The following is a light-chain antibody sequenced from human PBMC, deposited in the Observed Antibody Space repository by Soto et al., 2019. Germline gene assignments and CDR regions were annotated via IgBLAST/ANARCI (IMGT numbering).Light chain of an antibody. CDR1: SNDVGTYNL. J-gene: IGLJ1*01. Sequence: LTQPASVSGSPGQSITISCTGTSNDVGTYNLVSWYQQHPGKAPKVMIYEGNKRPSGVSDRFSASKSGNTASLTISGLQAEDEADFYCCSYAGSGTFVFGTGTKLTVL. CDR3: CSYAGSGTFV. CDR2: EGN. V-gene: IGLV2-23*01.